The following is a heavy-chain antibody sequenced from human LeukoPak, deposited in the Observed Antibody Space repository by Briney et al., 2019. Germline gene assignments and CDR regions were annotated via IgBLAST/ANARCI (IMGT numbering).Heavy chain of an antibody. CDR1: GYTFTSYG. CDR3: ARARIAVAGTGYYYYYMDV. J-gene: IGHJ6*03. V-gene: IGHV1-18*01. CDR2: ISAYNGNT. D-gene: IGHD6-19*01. Sequence: GASVKVSCKASGYTFTSYGISWVRQAPGQGLEWMGWISAYNGNTNYAQKLQGRVTMTTDTSTSTAYMKLRSLRSDDTAVYYCARARIAVAGTGYYYYYMDVWGKGTTVTISS.